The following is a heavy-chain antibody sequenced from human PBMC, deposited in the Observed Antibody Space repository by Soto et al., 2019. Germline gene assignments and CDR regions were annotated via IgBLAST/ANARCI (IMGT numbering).Heavy chain of an antibody. J-gene: IGHJ6*02. D-gene: IGHD2-2*01. CDR1: GYSFTSYW. V-gene: IGHV5-10-1*01. CDR3: ARHEWCSSISCYPLYYYYGMDV. CDR2: IDPSDSYT. Sequence: PGESLKISCKGSGYSFTSYWISWVRQMPGKGLEWMGRIDPSDSYTNYSPSFQGHVTISADKSISTAYLQWSSLKASDTAMYYCARHEWCSSISCYPLYYYYGMDVWGQGTTVTVSS.